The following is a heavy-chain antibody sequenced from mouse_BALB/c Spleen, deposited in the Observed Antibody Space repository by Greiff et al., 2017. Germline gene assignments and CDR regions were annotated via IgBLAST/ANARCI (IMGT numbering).Heavy chain of an antibody. CDR1: GYSITSGYY. CDR3: ARGNWVYYFDY. CDR2: ISYDGSN. D-gene: IGHD4-1*01. J-gene: IGHJ2*01. V-gene: IGHV3-6*02. Sequence: EVQLQESGPGLVKPSQSLSLTCSVTGYSITSGYYWNWIRQFPGNKLEWMGYISYDGSNNYNPSLKNRISITRDTSKNQFFLKLNSVTTEDTATYYCARGNWVYYFDYWGQGTTLTVSS.